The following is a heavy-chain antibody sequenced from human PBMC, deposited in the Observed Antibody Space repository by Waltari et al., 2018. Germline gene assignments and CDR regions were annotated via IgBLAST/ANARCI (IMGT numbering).Heavy chain of an antibody. CDR1: GFTVSSNY. CDR3: ARDRSGGAFDI. V-gene: IGHV3-53*02. CDR2: IYSGGST. J-gene: IGHJ3*02. D-gene: IGHD3-10*01. Sequence: EVQLVETGGGLIQPGGSLRLSCAASGFTVSSNYISWVRQAPGKGLEWVSVIYSGGSTYYADSVKGRFTISRDNSKNTLYLQMNSLRAEDTAVYYCARDRSGGAFDIWGQGTMVTVSS.